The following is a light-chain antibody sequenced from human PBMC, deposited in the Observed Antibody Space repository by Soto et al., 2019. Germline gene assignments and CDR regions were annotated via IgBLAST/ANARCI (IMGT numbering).Light chain of an antibody. V-gene: IGKV3-15*01. Sequence: EIVLTQSPATLSVSPGERATLSCRASQSISSLLAWYQQKPGQAPRLLIYSASTRATGIPARFSGSGSGADFTLTITSLQSEDFAVYYCQQYYDWPITFGQGTRLDMK. CDR1: QSISSL. J-gene: IGKJ5*01. CDR3: QQYYDWPIT. CDR2: SAS.